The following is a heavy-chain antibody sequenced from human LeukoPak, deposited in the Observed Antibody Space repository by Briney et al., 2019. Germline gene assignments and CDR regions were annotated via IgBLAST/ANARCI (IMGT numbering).Heavy chain of an antibody. Sequence: NPSETLSLTCAVSGGSISSYYWSWIRQPPGKGLEWIGYIYYSGSTNYNPSLKSRVTISVDTSKNQFSLKLSSVTAADTAVYYCARRGGCSGGSCYSLYYFDYWGQGTLVTVSS. CDR2: IYYSGST. J-gene: IGHJ4*02. D-gene: IGHD2-15*01. CDR3: ARRGGCSGGSCYSLYYFDY. CDR1: GGSISSYY. V-gene: IGHV4-59*01.